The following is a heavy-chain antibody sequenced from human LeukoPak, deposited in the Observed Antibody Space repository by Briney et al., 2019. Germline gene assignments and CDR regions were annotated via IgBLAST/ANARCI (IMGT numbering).Heavy chain of an antibody. CDR3: ARGFPYCSGGSCYYGLDV. D-gene: IGHD2-15*01. Sequence: PGGSLRLSCVASGFTFSSYWMHWVRHAPGKGLVWVSRITSDGSSARYADSVKGRFTFSRDNAKNTLYLQMNSLRAEDTAMYYCARGFPYCSGGSCYYGLDVWGQGTTVTVSS. CDR1: GFTFSSYW. J-gene: IGHJ6*02. V-gene: IGHV3-74*01. CDR2: ITSDGSSA.